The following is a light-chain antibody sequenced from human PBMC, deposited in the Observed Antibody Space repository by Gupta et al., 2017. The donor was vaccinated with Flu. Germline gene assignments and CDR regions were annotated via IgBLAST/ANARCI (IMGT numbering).Light chain of an antibody. CDR1: ALPKQY. V-gene: IGLV3-25*02. J-gene: IGLJ2*01. CDR3: QSADSSGTYVV. Sequence: SYELTQPPSVSVSPGQTARITCSGDALPKQYAYWYQQKPGQAPVLVIYKDSERPSGFPERFSGSSSGTTVTLTISGVQAEDEADYYCQSADSSGTYVVFGGGTKVTVL. CDR2: KDS.